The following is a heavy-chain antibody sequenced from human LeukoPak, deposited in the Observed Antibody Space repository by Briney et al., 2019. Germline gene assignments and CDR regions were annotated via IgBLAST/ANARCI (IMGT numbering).Heavy chain of an antibody. V-gene: IGHV4-4*07. CDR1: GGSISSYY. CDR2: IYTSGST. Sequence: SETLSLTCTVSGGSISSYYWSWIRQPAGKGLEWIGRIYTSGSTNYNPSLKSRVTISVDTSKNQFSLKLSSVTAADTAVYYCARDPRIAAAGRLYYYYGMDVWGQGTTVTVSS. CDR3: ARDPRIAAAGRLYYYYGMDV. J-gene: IGHJ6*02. D-gene: IGHD6-13*01.